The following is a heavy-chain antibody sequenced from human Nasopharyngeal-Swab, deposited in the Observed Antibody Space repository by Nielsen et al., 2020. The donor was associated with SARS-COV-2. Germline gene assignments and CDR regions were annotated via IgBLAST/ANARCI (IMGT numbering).Heavy chain of an antibody. J-gene: IGHJ4*02. CDR3: AKDRSFDLGYFDY. CDR2: INSDGSST. CDR1: GFTFSSYW. Sequence: GESLKISCAASGFTFSSYWMHWVRQAPGKGLVWVSRINSDGSSTSYADSVKGRFTISRDNAKNTLYLQMNSLRAEDTALYYCAKDRSFDLGYFDYWGQGTLVTVSS. V-gene: IGHV3-74*01.